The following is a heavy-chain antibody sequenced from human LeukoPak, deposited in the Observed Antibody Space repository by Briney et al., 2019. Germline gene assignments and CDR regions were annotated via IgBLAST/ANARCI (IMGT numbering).Heavy chain of an antibody. J-gene: IGHJ5*02. Sequence: ASVKVSSKASGYTFTGYYMHWVRQAPGQGLEWMGWVNPNSGGTNYAQKFQGRVTMTGDTSISTAYMELSRLRSDDTAVYYCARDVKPGIAVAAEWFDPWGQGTLVTVSS. CDR2: VNPNSGGT. D-gene: IGHD6-19*01. CDR3: ARDVKPGIAVAAEWFDP. CDR1: GYTFTGYY. V-gene: IGHV1-2*02.